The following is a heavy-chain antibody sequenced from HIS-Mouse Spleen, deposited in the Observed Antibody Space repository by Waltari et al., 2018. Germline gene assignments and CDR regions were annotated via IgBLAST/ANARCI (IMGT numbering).Heavy chain of an antibody. J-gene: IGHJ3*02. Sequence: EVQLVESGGGLVQPGWSLILSCAASVFTVLSYCMHWVRQAPGKGLVWVSRINRDGSSTSYADSVKGRFTISRDNAKNTLYLQMNSLRAEDTAVYYCARDLELDAFDIWGQGTMVTVSS. CDR1: VFTVLSYC. CDR2: INRDGSST. D-gene: IGHD1-1*01. V-gene: IGHV3-74*01. CDR3: ARDLELDAFDI.